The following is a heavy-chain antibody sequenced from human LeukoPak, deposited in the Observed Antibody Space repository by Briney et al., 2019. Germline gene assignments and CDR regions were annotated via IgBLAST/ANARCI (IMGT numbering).Heavy chain of an antibody. CDR3: ASGVYSSGWYLDY. J-gene: IGHJ4*02. Sequence: GGSLRLSCAASAFPFSSYGMHWVRQAPGKGLEWVAVIWHDGSHKYYADSVKGRFTISRDNSKNTLYLQMNSLRAEDTAIYYCASGVYSSGWYLDYWGQGTLVTVSS. CDR1: AFPFSSYG. D-gene: IGHD6-19*01. V-gene: IGHV3-33*01. CDR2: IWHDGSHK.